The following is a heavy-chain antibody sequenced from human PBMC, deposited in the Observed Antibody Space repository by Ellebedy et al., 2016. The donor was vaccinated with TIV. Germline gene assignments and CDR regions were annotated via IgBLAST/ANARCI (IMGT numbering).Heavy chain of an antibody. Sequence: MPGGSLRLSCTVSGGSISSSSYYWGWIRQPPGKGLEWIGSIYYSGSTYYNPSLKSRVTISVDTSKNQFSLKLSSVTAADTAVYYCAREVTRGMDVWGQGTTVTVSS. CDR1: GGSISSSSYY. D-gene: IGHD4-11*01. CDR3: AREVTRGMDV. J-gene: IGHJ6*02. V-gene: IGHV4-39*07. CDR2: IYYSGST.